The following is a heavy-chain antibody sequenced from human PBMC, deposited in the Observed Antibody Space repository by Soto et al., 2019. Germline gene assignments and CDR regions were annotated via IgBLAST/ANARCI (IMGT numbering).Heavy chain of an antibody. CDR3: ARPLSPALDSNSHRYTHYYYYYYGMDV. CDR1: GGTFSSYA. CDR2: IIPIFGTA. V-gene: IGHV1-69*13. J-gene: IGHJ6*02. D-gene: IGHD4-4*01. Sequence: SVKVSCKASGGTFSSYAISWVRQAPGQGLEWMGGIIPIFGTANYAQKFQGRVTITADESTSTAYMELSSLRSEDTAVYYCARPLSPALDSNSHRYTHYYYYYYGMDVWGQGTTVTVYS.